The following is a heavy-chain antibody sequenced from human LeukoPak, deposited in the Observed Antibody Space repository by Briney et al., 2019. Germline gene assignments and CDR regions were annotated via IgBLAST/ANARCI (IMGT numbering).Heavy chain of an antibody. J-gene: IGHJ6*04. V-gene: IGHV4-4*07. D-gene: IGHD2-2*01. CDR1: SGSISGYY. Sequence: SETLSLTCTVSSGSISGYYWSWIRQPAGKGLEWIGHINTSGSTKYNPSLKSRVTMSVDTSRNQFSLKLNSVTAADTAMYYCARRLGYCSSTSCEGHMDVWGKGTTVTVSS. CDR3: ARRLGYCSSTSCEGHMDV. CDR2: INTSGST.